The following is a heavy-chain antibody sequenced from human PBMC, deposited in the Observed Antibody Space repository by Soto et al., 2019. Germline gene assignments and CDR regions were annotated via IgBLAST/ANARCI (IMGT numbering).Heavy chain of an antibody. CDR1: GGSISSYY. D-gene: IGHD5-12*01. CDR2: IYYSGST. CDR3: ARGFGWLRFYYYYMDV. J-gene: IGHJ6*03. V-gene: IGHV4-59*01. Sequence: SETLSLTCTVSGGSISSYYWSWIRQPPGKGLEWIGYIYYSGSTNYNPSLKSRVTISVDTSKNQFSLKLSSVTAADTAVYYCARGFGWLRFYYYYMDVWGKGTTVTVSS.